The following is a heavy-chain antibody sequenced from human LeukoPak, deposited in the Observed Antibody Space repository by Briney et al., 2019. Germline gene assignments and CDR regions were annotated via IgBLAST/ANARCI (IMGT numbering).Heavy chain of an antibody. Sequence: ASVKVSCKASGYTFTSYAMNRVRQAPGQGLEWMGWINTNTGNPTYAQGFTGRFVFSLDTSVSTAYLQISSLKAEDTAVYYCARARSGWPHDAFDIWGQGTMVTVSS. D-gene: IGHD6-19*01. J-gene: IGHJ3*02. CDR1: GYTFTSYA. CDR2: INTNTGNP. CDR3: ARARSGWPHDAFDI. V-gene: IGHV7-4-1*02.